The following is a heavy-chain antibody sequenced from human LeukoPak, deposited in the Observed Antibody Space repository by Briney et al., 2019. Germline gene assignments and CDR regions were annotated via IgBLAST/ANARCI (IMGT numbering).Heavy chain of an antibody. J-gene: IGHJ6*02. CDR1: GFTFSSYS. Sequence: PGGSLRLSCAASGFTFSSYSMNWVRQAPGKGLEWVSYISSSSSTIYYADSVKGRFTISRDNAKNSLYLQMNSLRAEDTAVYYCARGITMNYYYYGMDVWGQGTTATVSS. CDR2: ISSSSSTI. D-gene: IGHD3-22*01. V-gene: IGHV3-48*04. CDR3: ARGITMNYYYYGMDV.